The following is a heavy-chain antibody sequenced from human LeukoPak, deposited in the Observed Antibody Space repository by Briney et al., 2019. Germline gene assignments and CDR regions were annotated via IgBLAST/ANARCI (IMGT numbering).Heavy chain of an antibody. D-gene: IGHD5-18*01. CDR1: GFTFSSYN. CDR2: ISSTSNYI. Sequence: GGSLRLSCAASGFTFSSYNMNWVRQAPGKGLEWVSSISSTSNYIYYADSVQGRITISRDNAKNSLYLQMNSLSAEDTAVYYCARGATTERGHSYGLDYWGQGILVTVSS. V-gene: IGHV3-21*01. J-gene: IGHJ4*02. CDR3: ARGATTERGHSYGLDY.